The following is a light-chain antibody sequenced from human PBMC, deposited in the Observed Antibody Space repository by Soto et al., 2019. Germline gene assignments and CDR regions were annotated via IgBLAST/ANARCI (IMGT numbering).Light chain of an antibody. V-gene: IGKV3-20*01. J-gene: IGKJ1*01. Sequence: EIMFTPSPGAPSLFPRGKGPLSCRARQSVSSSFLAWYQQKPGQAPRLLIYGASIRATGIPDRFSGSGSGTDFTLTISRLEPEDFAMYLCQHYGTSLWTFGQGTKVDIK. CDR2: GAS. CDR1: QSVSSSF. CDR3: QHYGTSLWT.